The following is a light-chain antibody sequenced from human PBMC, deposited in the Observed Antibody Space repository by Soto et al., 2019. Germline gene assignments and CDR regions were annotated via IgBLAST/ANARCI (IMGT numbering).Light chain of an antibody. CDR2: EVS. CDR1: SSDVGGYNY. Sequence: QSALTQPPSASGSPGQSVTISCTGASSDVGGYNYVSWYQQHPGKAPKLMIYEVSKRPSGVPDRFSGSKSGNTASLAVSGLQAEDEADYYCRSYAGSDNAWVFGGGTKVTVL. CDR3: RSYAGSDNAWV. V-gene: IGLV2-8*01. J-gene: IGLJ2*01.